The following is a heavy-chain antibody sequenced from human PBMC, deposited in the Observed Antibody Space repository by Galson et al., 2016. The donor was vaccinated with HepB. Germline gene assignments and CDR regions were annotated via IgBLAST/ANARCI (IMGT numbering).Heavy chain of an antibody. Sequence: SLRLSCAASGFTFSSYTMLWVRQAPGKGLEWVATTSYDGSNKYHADYVKGRISISRDNSNNTLHLQMNSLRPGDTAVYYCAREVRGIDWWGQGTLVIVSS. J-gene: IGHJ4*02. CDR3: AREVRGIDW. V-gene: IGHV3-30-3*01. CDR2: TSYDGSNK. D-gene: IGHD6-25*01. CDR1: GFTFSSYT.